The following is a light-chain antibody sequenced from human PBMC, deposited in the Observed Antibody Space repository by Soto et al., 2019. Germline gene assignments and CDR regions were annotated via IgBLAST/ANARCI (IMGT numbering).Light chain of an antibody. J-gene: IGKJ4*01. Sequence: DIHMTQSPSSLPAYIGDRFTITFRASQSISSDLNRYKQKPRKGPKLLIYAASSLQSGVPSRVSGSGSGADFTLTISGLQPEDFASYHCQQTYSDSSFGGGTKVDIK. CDR3: QQTYSDSS. CDR2: AAS. CDR1: QSISSD. V-gene: IGKV1-39*01.